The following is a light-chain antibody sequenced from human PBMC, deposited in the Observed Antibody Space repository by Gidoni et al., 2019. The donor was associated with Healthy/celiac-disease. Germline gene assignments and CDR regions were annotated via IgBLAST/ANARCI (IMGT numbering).Light chain of an antibody. CDR2: KAS. V-gene: IGKV1-5*03. CDR3: QQYNSYSWT. Sequence: DIHMTQSPPSLSASVGDRVTITCRASQNMSSWLAWYQQKPGKAPKVLIYKASTLESGVPLRFSGSGSGTEFTLTISSLQPDDFATYYCQQYNSYSWTFGQGTKVEIK. CDR1: QNMSSW. J-gene: IGKJ1*01.